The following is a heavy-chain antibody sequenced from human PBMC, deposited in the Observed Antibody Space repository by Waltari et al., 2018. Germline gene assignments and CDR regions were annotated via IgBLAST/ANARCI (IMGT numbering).Heavy chain of an antibody. V-gene: IGHV1-58*01. CDR1: GFTFTSSA. J-gene: IGHJ4*02. CDR3: AAGPNTWLFRN. CDR2: IVVGSGNT. Sequence: QMQLVQSGPEVKKPGTSVKVSCKASGFTFTSSAVQWVRQARGQRLEWIGWIVVGSGNTNYAQKFQERVTITRDMSTSTAYMELSSLRSEDTAVYYCAAGPNTWLFRNWGQGTLVTVSS. D-gene: IGHD3-22*01.